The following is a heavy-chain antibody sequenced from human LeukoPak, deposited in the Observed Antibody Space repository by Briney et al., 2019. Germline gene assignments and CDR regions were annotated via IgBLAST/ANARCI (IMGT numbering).Heavy chain of an antibody. CDR1: GGSISSSSYY. V-gene: IGHV4-30-4*08. J-gene: IGHJ4*02. D-gene: IGHD3-16*01. Sequence: SETLSLTYTVSGGSISSSSYYWGWIRQPPGKGLEWIGYIYYSGSTYYNPSLKSRVTISVDTSKNQFSLKLSSVTAADTAVYYCAREDDYVWGTGVYWGQGTLVTVSS. CDR3: AREDDYVWGTGVY. CDR2: IYYSGST.